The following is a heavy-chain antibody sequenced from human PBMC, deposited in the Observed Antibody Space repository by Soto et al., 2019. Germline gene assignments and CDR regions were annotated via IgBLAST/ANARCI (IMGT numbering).Heavy chain of an antibody. CDR1: GFTFSDYY. CDR3: ARGRVAAGDYFDF. Sequence: QVQLVESGGGLVKPGGSLRLSCAVSGFTFSDYYMTWIRQAPGKGLEWVSYISSSTSHTYYADSVKGRFTISRENAKNSLFPQRSRLTEEDTPVFCCARGRVAAGDYFDFWGQGALVTVSS. V-gene: IGHV3-11*05. J-gene: IGHJ4*02. D-gene: IGHD6-13*01. CDR2: ISSSTSHT.